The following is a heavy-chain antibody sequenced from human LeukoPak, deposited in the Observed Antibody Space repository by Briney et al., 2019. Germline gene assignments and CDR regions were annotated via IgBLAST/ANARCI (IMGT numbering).Heavy chain of an antibody. V-gene: IGHV1-2*02. J-gene: IGHJ4*02. CDR1: GYTFTGYY. CDR3: ARVLEWFQYYFDY. CDR2: INPNSGGT. D-gene: IGHD3-3*01. Sequence: AASVKVSCKASGYTFTGYYMHWVRQAPGQVLEWMGWINPNSGGTNYAQKFQGRVTMTRDTSISTAYMELSRLRSDDTAVYYCARVLEWFQYYFDYWGQGTLVTVSS.